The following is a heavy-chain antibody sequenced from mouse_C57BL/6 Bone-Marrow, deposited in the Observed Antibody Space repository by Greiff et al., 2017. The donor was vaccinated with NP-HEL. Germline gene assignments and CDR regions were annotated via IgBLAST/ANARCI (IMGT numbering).Heavy chain of an antibody. CDR1: GYTFTDYY. V-gene: IGHV1-26*01. D-gene: IGHD1-1*01. CDR2: INPNNGGT. CDR3: AREGLYYGSSYGYFDV. Sequence: VQLKQSGPELVKPGASVKISCKASGYTFTDYYMNWVKQSHGKSLEWIGDINPNNGGTSYNQKFKGKATLTVDKSSSTAYMELRSLTSEDSAVYYCAREGLYYGSSYGYFDVWGTGTTVTVSS. J-gene: IGHJ1*03.